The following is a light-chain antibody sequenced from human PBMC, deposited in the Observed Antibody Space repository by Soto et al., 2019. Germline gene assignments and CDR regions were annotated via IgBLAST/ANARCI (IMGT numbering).Light chain of an antibody. V-gene: IGKV3-11*01. J-gene: IGKJ5*01. CDR1: QSVSTY. CDR2: DAS. CDR3: QQRSDWLFT. Sequence: EIVLTQSPATLSLSPGERATLSCRASQSVSTYLAWYQQKLGQAPRLLIYDASNRATGIPARFSGSGSGTDFTLTISRLEPEDFAVYYCQQRSDWLFTFGQGTRLEIK.